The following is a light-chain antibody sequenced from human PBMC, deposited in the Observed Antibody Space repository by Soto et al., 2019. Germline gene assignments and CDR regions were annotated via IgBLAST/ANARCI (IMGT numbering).Light chain of an antibody. CDR3: QQYCNSHPMYT. CDR2: AAS. Sequence: EIVLTQSPGTLSLSPGERATLSCRASHRVSSNSLVWYQQKPGQAPRLLIYAASSRATGIPDRFSGSGSGTDFTLTVSLLEPEDFAVYFCQQYCNSHPMYTFGQGTKLET. CDR1: HRVSSNS. V-gene: IGKV3-20*01. J-gene: IGKJ2*01.